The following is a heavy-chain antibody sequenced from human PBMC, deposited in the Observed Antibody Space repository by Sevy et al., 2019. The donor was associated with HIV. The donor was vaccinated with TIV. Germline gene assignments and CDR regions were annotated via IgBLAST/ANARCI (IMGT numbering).Heavy chain of an antibody. CDR3: TRWXGLXXXXDY. J-gene: IGHJ4*02. V-gene: IGHV3-49*04. CDR1: GFTFGDYA. CDR2: LKSKADGGTV. Sequence: GGSLRLSCTTSGFTFGDYAMNWVRQAPGKGLEWVAFLKSKADGGTVDHAASVKGRFTISRDDSKSIAYLEMNDLTTEDTGVYYCTRWXGLXXXXDYWGXGALVTVSS. D-gene: IGHD1-1*01.